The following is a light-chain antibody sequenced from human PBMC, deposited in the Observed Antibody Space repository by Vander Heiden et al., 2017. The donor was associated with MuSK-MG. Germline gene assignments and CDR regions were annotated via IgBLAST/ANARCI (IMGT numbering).Light chain of an antibody. J-gene: IGLJ3*02. CDR2: DVT. CDR1: SRDIGRYEL. Sequence: QSALTQPDSVSGSPGQSSSITCTGTSRDIGRYELVSRYQQYPGKAPKLILCDVTKRPSGVPDRFSGSKSGNTASLTISGLQAEDEADYYCCSYAGSYTWVFGGGTKLTVL. V-gene: IGLV2-23*02. CDR3: CSYAGSYTWV.